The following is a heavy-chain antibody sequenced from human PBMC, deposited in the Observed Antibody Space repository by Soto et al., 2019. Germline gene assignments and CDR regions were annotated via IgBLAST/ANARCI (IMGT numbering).Heavy chain of an antibody. Sequence: SSSYGMHWVRQAPGKGLEWVAVISYDGSNKYYADSVKGRFTISRDNSKNTLYLQMNSLRAEDTAVYYCAKESVRYFGYYFDYWGQGTLVTVSS. D-gene: IGHD3-9*01. CDR1: SSSYG. CDR2: ISYDGSNK. J-gene: IGHJ4*02. CDR3: AKESVRYFGYYFDY. V-gene: IGHV3-30*18.